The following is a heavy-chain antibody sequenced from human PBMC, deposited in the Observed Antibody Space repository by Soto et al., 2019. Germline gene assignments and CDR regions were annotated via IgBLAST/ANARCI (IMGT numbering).Heavy chain of an antibody. Sequence: GGSLRLSCAASGFTFSTYAMSWVRQPPGKGLECVPSISGNSDTTAYTDSVKGRFTISRDNSKNTLYLQMNSLRAEGTAVYYCTGGPSTDILSGFDHWGQGTQVTVSS. CDR1: GFTFSTYA. CDR2: ISGNSDTT. V-gene: IGHV3-23*01. D-gene: IGHD6-25*01. CDR3: TGGPSTDILSGFDH. J-gene: IGHJ4*02.